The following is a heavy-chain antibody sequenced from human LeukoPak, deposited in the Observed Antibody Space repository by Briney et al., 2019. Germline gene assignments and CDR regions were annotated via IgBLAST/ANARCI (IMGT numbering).Heavy chain of an antibody. J-gene: IGHJ5*02. D-gene: IGHD5-18*01. Sequence: PGGSLRLSCAASGFTFSSYEMNWVRQAPGKGLEWVSYISSSGSTIYYADSVKGRFTISRDNAKNSLYLQMHSLRAEDTAVYYCARQLWLRGGYNWFDPWGQGTLVTVSS. CDR2: ISSSGSTI. CDR1: GFTFSSYE. V-gene: IGHV3-48*03. CDR3: ARQLWLRGGYNWFDP.